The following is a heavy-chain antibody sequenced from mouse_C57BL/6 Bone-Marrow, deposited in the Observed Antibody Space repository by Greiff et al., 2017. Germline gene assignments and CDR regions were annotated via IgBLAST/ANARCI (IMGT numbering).Heavy chain of an antibody. V-gene: IGHV14-4*01. CDR3: TTSYYSNIDY. CDR2: IDPENGDT. J-gene: IGHJ2*01. CDR1: GFNIKDDY. D-gene: IGHD2-5*01. Sequence: VQLQQSGAELVRPGASVKLSCTASGFNIKDDYMHWVKQRPEQGLEWIGWIDPENGDTEYASQFQGKATITADTSSNTAYLQLSSLTSDDTAVYDCTTSYYSNIDYWGQGTTLTVSS.